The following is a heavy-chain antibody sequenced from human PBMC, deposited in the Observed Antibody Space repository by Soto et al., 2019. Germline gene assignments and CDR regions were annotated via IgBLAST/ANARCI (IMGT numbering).Heavy chain of an antibody. CDR1: GGSISSYY. D-gene: IGHD3-22*01. V-gene: IGHV4-4*07. Sequence: PSETLSLTCTVSGGSISSYYWSWIRQPAGKGLEWIGRIYTSGSTNYNPSLKSRVTMSVDTSKNQFSLKLSSVTAADTAMYFCARTDYYDSSGSFGYWGQGTLVTVSS. J-gene: IGHJ4*02. CDR2: IYTSGST. CDR3: ARTDYYDSSGSFGY.